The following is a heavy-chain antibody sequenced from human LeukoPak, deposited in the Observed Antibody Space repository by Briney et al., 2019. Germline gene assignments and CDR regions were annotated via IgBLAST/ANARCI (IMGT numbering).Heavy chain of an antibody. V-gene: IGHV3-23*01. J-gene: IGHJ3*01. CDR1: GFTFSNYA. Sequence: PGGSLRLSCAASGFTFSNYAMSWVRQAPGKGLEWVSAISGSASSTYDADSVKGRFTISRDNSKNTLYLQMNRLRADDTAVYYCAMKAVPRPRLHDAFDFWGQGTVVSVSS. CDR3: AMKAVPRPRLHDAFDF. CDR2: ISGSASST. D-gene: IGHD5-24*01.